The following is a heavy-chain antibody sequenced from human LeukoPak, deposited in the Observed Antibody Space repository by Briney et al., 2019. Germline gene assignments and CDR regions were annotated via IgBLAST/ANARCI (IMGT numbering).Heavy chain of an antibody. D-gene: IGHD1-26*01. V-gene: IGHV4-59*01. CDR3: ARQSGSYYLDY. CDR2: IYYSGST. CDR1: GGSISSYY. J-gene: IGHJ4*02. Sequence: SETLSLTCTVSGGSISSYYWSWIRQPPGKGLEWIGYIYYSGSTNYNPSLKSRVTISVDTSKNQFSLKLSSVTAADTAVYYCARQSGSYYLDYWGQGTLVTASS.